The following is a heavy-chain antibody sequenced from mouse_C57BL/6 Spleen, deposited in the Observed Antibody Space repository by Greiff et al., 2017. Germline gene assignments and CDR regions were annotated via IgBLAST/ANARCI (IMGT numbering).Heavy chain of an antibody. CDR2: IDPETGGT. J-gene: IGHJ4*01. V-gene: IGHV1-15*01. CDR3: TIATVVATWMDY. CDR1: GYTFTDYE. D-gene: IGHD1-1*01. Sequence: QVQLQQSGAELVRPGASVTLSCKASGYTFTDYEMHWVKQTPVQGLEWIGAIDPETGGTDYNQKFKGKAILTADKSSSTAYMELRSLTSEDSAVYSCTIATVVATWMDYWGQGTSVTVSS.